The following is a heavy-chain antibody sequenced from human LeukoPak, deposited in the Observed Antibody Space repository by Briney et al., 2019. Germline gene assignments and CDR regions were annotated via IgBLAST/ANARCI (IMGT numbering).Heavy chain of an antibody. Sequence: SETLSLTCAVYGGSFSGYYWSWIRQPPGKGLEWIGEINHSGSTNYNPSLKSRVTISVDTSKNQFSLKLSSVTAADTAVYYCARHRGDSYYYDSSGYYARDPFDYWGQGTLVTVSS. CDR1: GGSFSGYY. J-gene: IGHJ4*02. D-gene: IGHD3-22*01. V-gene: IGHV4-34*01. CDR3: ARHRGDSYYYDSSGYYARDPFDY. CDR2: INHSGST.